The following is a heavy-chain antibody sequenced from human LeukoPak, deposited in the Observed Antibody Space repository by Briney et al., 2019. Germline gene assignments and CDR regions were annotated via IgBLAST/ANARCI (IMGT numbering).Heavy chain of an antibody. CDR2: INTNTGNP. V-gene: IGHV7-4-1*02. J-gene: IGHJ6*02. CDR3: ARVGVVAVAGLGTYYYYGMDV. CDR1: GYTFTSYA. D-gene: IGHD6-19*01. Sequence: ASVKVSCKASGYTFTSYAMNWVRQAPGQGLEWMGWINTNTGNPTYAQGFTGRFVFSLDTSVSTAYLQISSLKAEDTAVYYCARVGVVAVAGLGTYYYYGMDVWGQGTTVTVSS.